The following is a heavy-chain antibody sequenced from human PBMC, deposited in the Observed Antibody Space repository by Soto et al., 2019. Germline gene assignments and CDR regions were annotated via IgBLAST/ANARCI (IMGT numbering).Heavy chain of an antibody. CDR2: ISGSDSST. Sequence: EVQLLESGGGLVQPGGSLRLSCAASGFSFSSYAMNWVRQAPGKGLDCVSVISGSDSSTYYADSVEGRFTISRDNSKNTLYLQMNSLRAEDTAVYYCARVLCGSSSCHYYFYGMDVWGQGTTVTVSS. CDR3: ARVLCGSSSCHYYFYGMDV. D-gene: IGHD6-6*01. V-gene: IGHV3-23*01. J-gene: IGHJ6*02. CDR1: GFSFSSYA.